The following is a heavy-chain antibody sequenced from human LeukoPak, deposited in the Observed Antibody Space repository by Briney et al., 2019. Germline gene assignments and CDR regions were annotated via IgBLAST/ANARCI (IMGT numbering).Heavy chain of an antibody. J-gene: IGHJ6*02. V-gene: IGHV4-34*01. Sequence: NPSETLSLTCAVYGGSFSGYYWSWIRQPPGKGLEWIGEINHSGSTNYNPSLKSRVTISVDTSKNQFSLKLSSVTAADTAVYYCARALGDGYNYRHYYYGMDVWGQGTTVTVSS. CDR2: INHSGST. CDR3: ARALGDGYNYRHYYYGMDV. D-gene: IGHD5-12*01. CDR1: GGSFSGYY.